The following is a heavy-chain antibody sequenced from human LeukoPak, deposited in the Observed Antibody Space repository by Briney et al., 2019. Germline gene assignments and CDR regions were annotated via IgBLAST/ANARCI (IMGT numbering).Heavy chain of an antibody. CDR2: IYTSGST. D-gene: IGHD6-19*01. V-gene: IGHV4-4*07. CDR3: ARGTSPVAPYYYYYYYMDV. J-gene: IGHJ6*03. CDR1: GGSISSYY. Sequence: SSETLSLTCTVSGGSISSYYWSWIRQPAGKGLEWIGRIYTSGSTNYNPSLKSRVTMSVDTSKNQFSLKLSSVTAADTAVYYCARGTSPVAPYYYYYYYMDVWGKGTTVTVSS.